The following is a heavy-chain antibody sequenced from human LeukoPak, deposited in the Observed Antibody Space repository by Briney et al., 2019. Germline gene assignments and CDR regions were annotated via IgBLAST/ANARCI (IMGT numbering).Heavy chain of an antibody. CDR3: ARGDTAMVTRPYFDH. CDR1: GGSISSGDYY. Sequence: PSETLSLTCTVSGGSISSGDYYWSWIRQPPGKGLEWIGYIYYSGSTYYNPSLKSRVTISVDTSKNQFSLKLSSVTAADTAVYYCARGDTAMVTRPYFDHWGQGTLVTVSS. D-gene: IGHD5-18*01. CDR2: IYYSGST. V-gene: IGHV4-30-4*01. J-gene: IGHJ4*02.